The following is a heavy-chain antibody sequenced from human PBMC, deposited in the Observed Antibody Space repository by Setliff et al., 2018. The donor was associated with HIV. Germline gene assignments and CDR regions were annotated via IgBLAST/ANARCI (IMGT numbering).Heavy chain of an antibody. Sequence: SETLSLTCTVSGGSISSSSYYWGWIRQPPGKGLEWIGNIYYSGSAYYNPSLKSRVTISVDTSENQFSLRLNSVTAADTAVYYCARYRYYYDSSGYGRWFDPWGQGTLVTVSS. CDR1: GGSISSSSYY. CDR3: ARYRYYYDSSGYGRWFDP. J-gene: IGHJ5*02. D-gene: IGHD3-22*01. V-gene: IGHV4-39*01. CDR2: IYYSGSA.